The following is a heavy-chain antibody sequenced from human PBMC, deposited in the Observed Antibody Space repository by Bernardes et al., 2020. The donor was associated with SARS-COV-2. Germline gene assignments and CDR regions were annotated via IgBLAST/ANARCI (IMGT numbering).Heavy chain of an antibody. CDR2: ISPHSANT. CDR1: GYSFSNHD. Sequence: ASVKVSCTASGYSFSNHDMNWVRQAPGQGLEWVGWISPHSANTNYAQNLQGRVSMTTDASARTGYMELRSLRSDDTAVYYCWVRVETGGVVFDDWGQGTLVTVSP. CDR3: WVRVETGGVVFDD. V-gene: IGHV1-18*04. J-gene: IGHJ4*02. D-gene: IGHD1-26*01.